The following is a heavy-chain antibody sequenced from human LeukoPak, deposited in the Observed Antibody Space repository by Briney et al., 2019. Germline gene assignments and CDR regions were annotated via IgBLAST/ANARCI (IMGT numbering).Heavy chain of an antibody. CDR3: ARGPDSSAFDI. CDR1: GGSISSYY. Sequence: SETLSLTCTVSGGSISSYYWSWIRQPPGKGLEWIGYIYYSGSTNYNPSLKSRVTISVDTSKNQFSLKLSSVTAADTAVYYCARGPDSSAFDIWGQGTMVTVSS. J-gene: IGHJ3*02. V-gene: IGHV4-59*01. D-gene: IGHD1-14*01. CDR2: IYYSGST.